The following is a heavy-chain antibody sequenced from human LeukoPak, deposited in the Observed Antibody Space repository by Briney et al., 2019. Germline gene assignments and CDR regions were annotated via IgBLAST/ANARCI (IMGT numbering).Heavy chain of an antibody. Sequence: PSGTLSLTCDVPGVSINTCCYYWTWIRQPPGKGLEWIGYKYYSGSTRYNSSLRSRLTISLDSSKNQFSLRLTSVTAADTAVYYCARGRSYGFDFDSWGPGTLVIVSS. J-gene: IGHJ4*02. D-gene: IGHD5-18*01. CDR1: GVSINTCCYY. CDR3: ARGRSYGFDFDS. CDR2: KYYSGST. V-gene: IGHV4-61*01.